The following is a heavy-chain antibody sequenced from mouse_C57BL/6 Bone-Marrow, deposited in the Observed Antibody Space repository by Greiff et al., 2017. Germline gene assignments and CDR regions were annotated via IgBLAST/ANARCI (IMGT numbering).Heavy chain of an antibody. V-gene: IGHV1-9*01. Sequence: QVQLQQSGAELMKPGASVKLSCKATGYTFTGYWLEWVKQRPGHGLEWIGEILPGSGSTNYTEKFKGKATVTADTSSNTAYMQLSSLTTEDSAIYYCARLGPMMVTTYWDGYWGQGTTLTVSS. CDR2: ILPGSGST. CDR3: ARLGPMMVTTYWDGY. D-gene: IGHD2-3*01. J-gene: IGHJ2*01. CDR1: GYTFTGYW.